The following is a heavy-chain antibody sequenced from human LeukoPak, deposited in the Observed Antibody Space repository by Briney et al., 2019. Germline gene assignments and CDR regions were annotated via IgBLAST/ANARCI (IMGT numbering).Heavy chain of an antibody. CDR1: GDSISSGGYY. J-gene: IGHJ4*02. CDR2: IYYSGNT. D-gene: IGHD6-13*01. Sequence: SETLSLTCTVAGDSISSGGYYWSWIRQYPEKGLEWIGYIYYSGNTYYNPSLKSRVSISVDMSKDQFSLRLSSVTAADTAVYYCARGRWHPSVRVDYWGQGTLVTVSS. V-gene: IGHV4-31*03. CDR3: ARGRWHPSVRVDY.